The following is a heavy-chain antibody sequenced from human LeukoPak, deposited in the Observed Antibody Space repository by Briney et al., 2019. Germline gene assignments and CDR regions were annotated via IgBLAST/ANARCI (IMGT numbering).Heavy chain of an antibody. J-gene: IGHJ4*02. Sequence: GASVKVSCKASGGTFSSYAISWVRQAPGQGLEWMGRIIPILGIANYAQKFQGRVTITADKSTSTAYMELSSLRSEDTAVYYCAAGGRWLQYNDYWGQGTLVTVSS. CDR1: GGTFSSYA. CDR3: AAGGRWLQYNDY. CDR2: IIPILGIA. D-gene: IGHD5-24*01. V-gene: IGHV1-69*04.